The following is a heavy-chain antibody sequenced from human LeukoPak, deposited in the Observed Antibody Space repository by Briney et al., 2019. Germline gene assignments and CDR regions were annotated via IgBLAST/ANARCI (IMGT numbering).Heavy chain of an antibody. Sequence: SETLSLTCTVSGGSINNYYWSWIRQPPGKGLEWIGYIYYSGSTNCNPSLKSRLTMSVDTSKNQFSLRLSSVTAADTAVYYCARRVSSEGDDAFDIWGQGTMVTVSS. CDR3: ARRVSSEGDDAFDI. D-gene: IGHD1-26*01. V-gene: IGHV4-59*08. CDR1: GGSINNYY. J-gene: IGHJ3*02. CDR2: IYYSGST.